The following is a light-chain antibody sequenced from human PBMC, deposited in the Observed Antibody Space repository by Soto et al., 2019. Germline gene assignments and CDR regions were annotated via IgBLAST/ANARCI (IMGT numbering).Light chain of an antibody. CDR3: AAWDDSLSGPV. V-gene: IGLV1-47*01. CDR1: SSNIGSNY. Sequence: QSVLTQPPSASGTPGQRVTISCSGSSSNIGSNYVYWYQQLPGTAPKLLIHMNNQRPSGVPDRFSGSKSGTSASLAISGLRSEDEADYYCAAWDDSLSGPVFGGGTKLTVL. CDR2: MNN. J-gene: IGLJ3*02.